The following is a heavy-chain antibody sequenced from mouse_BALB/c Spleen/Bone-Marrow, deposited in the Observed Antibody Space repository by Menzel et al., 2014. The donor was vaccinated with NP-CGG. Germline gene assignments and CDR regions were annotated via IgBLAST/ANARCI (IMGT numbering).Heavy chain of an antibody. J-gene: IGHJ1*01. CDR1: GFVFSRYW. D-gene: IGHD1-1*01. Sequence: EVKLQESGGGLVQPRGSLKLSCAASGFVFSRYWMSWVRQAPGKGLEWIGEINPDSSTINYTPSLKDKFIISRDNAENTLYLQMSKVRSEDTALYYCARLNYYGNLFVWGAGTTVTVSS. V-gene: IGHV4-1*02. CDR3: ARLNYYGNLFV. CDR2: INPDSSTI.